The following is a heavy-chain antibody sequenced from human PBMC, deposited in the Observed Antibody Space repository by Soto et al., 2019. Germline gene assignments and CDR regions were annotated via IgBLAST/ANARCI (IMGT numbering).Heavy chain of an antibody. J-gene: IGHJ6*02. V-gene: IGHV3-30-3*01. Sequence: PGGSLRLSCAASGFTFSSYAMPWVRQAPGKGLEWVAVISYDGSNKYYADSVKGRFTISRDNSKNTLYLQMNSLRAEDTAVYYCARDGEDGYNYDYYYGMDVWRQGTTGTVS. CDR1: GFTFSSYA. CDR3: ARDGEDGYNYDYYYGMDV. D-gene: IGHD5-12*01. CDR2: ISYDGSNK.